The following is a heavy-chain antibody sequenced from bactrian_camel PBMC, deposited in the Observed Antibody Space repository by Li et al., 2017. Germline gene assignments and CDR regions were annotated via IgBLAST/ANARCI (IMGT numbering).Heavy chain of an antibody. J-gene: IGHJ4*01. CDR3: APPQAGRLSKWRLRCNT. Sequence: HVQLVESGGGLVQPGGSLRLSCAASGFTFSRYYMSWVRQAPGKGLEWVSNSPGSSTYYADSVKGRITISRDNAKNTVYLQMNGLKPEDTATYYCAPPQAGRLSKWRLRCNTWGRGPRSPSP. CDR1: GFTFSRYY. D-gene: IGHD8*01. V-gene: IGHV3-2*01. CDR2: SPGSST.